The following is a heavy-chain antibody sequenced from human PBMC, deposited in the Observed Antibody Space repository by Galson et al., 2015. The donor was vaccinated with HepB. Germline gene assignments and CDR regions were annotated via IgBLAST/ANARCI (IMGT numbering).Heavy chain of an antibody. V-gene: IGHV3-23*01. J-gene: IGHJ4*02. CDR2: ISGSGGST. Sequence: SLRLSCAASGFTFSSYAMSWVRQAPGKGLEWVSFISGSGGSTYDADFVKGRFIISRDNTKNTLYLQMNSLRAEDTAVYYCATTMLRGVIPVDYWGQGTLVTVSS. CDR1: GFTFSSYA. D-gene: IGHD3-10*01. CDR3: ATTMLRGVIPVDY.